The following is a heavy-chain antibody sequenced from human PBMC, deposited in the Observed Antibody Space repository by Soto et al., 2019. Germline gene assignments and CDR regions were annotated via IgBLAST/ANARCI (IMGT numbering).Heavy chain of an antibody. J-gene: IGHJ6*01. CDR1: GGTFSSYA. Sequence: QVRLVQSGAEVPKPGSSVTVSCKASGGTFSSYAISWVRQAPGQGLDWMGGIIPIFGTANYAQKFQGRVTITADESTSTAYRELSSLRSEDTAVYYCASPTGYSSSWDSYGIEVCGQGTTVTVSS. CDR2: IIPIFGTA. CDR3: ASPTGYSSSWDSYGIEV. V-gene: IGHV1-69*01. D-gene: IGHD6-13*01.